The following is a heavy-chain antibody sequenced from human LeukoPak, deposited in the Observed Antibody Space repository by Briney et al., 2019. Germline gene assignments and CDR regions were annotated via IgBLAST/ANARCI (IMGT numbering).Heavy chain of an antibody. CDR3: ARNPRRGYNWFDP. J-gene: IGHJ5*02. Sequence: SQTLSLTCTVSGYSISSGYYWGWIRQPPGKGLEWIGSIYHSGSTYYNPSLKSRVTISVDTSKNQFSLKLSSVTAADTAVYYCARNPRRGYNWFDPLGQGTLVTVFS. CDR1: GYSISSGYY. D-gene: IGHD1-14*01. V-gene: IGHV4-38-2*02. CDR2: IYHSGST.